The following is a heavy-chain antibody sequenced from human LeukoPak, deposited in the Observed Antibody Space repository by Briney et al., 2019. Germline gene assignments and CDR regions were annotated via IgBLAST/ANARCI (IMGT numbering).Heavy chain of an antibody. CDR1: GFTFSSYE. V-gene: IGHV3-48*03. CDR3: ARVGWSGGPFDY. J-gene: IGHJ4*02. Sequence: GGSLRLSCAASGFTFSSYEMNWVRQAPGKGLEWVSYISSSGSTIYYADSVKGRFTISRDNAKNSLYLQMNSLRAEDTAVYYCARVGWSGGPFDYWGQGTLVTVSS. D-gene: IGHD6-19*01. CDR2: ISSSGSTI.